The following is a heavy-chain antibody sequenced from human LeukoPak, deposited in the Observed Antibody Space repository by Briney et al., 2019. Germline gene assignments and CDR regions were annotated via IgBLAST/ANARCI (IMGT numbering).Heavy chain of an antibody. J-gene: IGHJ5*02. D-gene: IGHD2-2*01. CDR1: GFTFNRYS. CDR3: AREWGNIVVVPAAIKGWFDP. V-gene: IGHV3-21*01. Sequence: GGSLRLSCAASGFTFNRYSMNWVRQAPGKGLEWVSSISSSSSYIYYADSVKGRFTISRDNAKNSLYLQMNSLRAEDTAVYYCAREWGNIVVVPAAIKGWFDPWGQGTLVTVSS. CDR2: ISSSSSYI.